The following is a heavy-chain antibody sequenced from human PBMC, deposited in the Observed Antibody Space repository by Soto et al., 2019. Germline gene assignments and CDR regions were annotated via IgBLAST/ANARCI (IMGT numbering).Heavy chain of an antibody. CDR3: ARVTTNWFNP. D-gene: IGHD3-22*01. CDR1: GFSISSGYY. V-gene: IGHV4-38-2*01. J-gene: IGHJ5*02. CDR2: TYHSGIS. Sequence: SETLSLTCDVSGFSISSGYYWGWIRQPPGKGLEWIGNTYHSGISNYNPSLKSRVTISVDTSKNQFSLKVTSVTAADTAVYYCARVTTNWFNPWGQGILVTVSS.